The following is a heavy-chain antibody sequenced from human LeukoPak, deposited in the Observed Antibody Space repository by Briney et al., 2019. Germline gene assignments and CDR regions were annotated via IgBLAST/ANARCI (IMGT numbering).Heavy chain of an antibody. CDR2: IRYDGSNK. CDR3: APQNTIAVAG. J-gene: IGHJ4*02. V-gene: IGHV3-30*02. Sequence: GGSLRLSCAASGFTFSSYGMHWVRQAPCKGLEWVAFIRYDGSNKYYADSVKGRFTISRDNSKNTLYLQMNSLRAEDTAVYYCAPQNTIAVAGGGQGTLVTVSS. D-gene: IGHD6-19*01. CDR1: GFTFSSYG.